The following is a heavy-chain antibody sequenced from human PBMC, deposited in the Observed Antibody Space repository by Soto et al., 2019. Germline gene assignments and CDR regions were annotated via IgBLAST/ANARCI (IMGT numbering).Heavy chain of an antibody. CDR1: GYTFTSYD. CDR2: MNPNSGNT. Sequence: ASVKVSCKASGYTFTSYDINWVRQATGQGLEWMGWMNPNSGNTGYAQKFQGRVTMTRNASISTAYMELSSLRSEDTAVYYCARTNYYDTSGHPNWFDPWGQGTLVTVSS. V-gene: IGHV1-8*01. CDR3: ARTNYYDTSGHPNWFDP. J-gene: IGHJ5*02. D-gene: IGHD3-22*01.